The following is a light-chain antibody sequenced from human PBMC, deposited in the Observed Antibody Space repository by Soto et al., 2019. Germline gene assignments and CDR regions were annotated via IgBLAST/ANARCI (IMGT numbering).Light chain of an antibody. CDR3: LQHNTSPLT. V-gene: IGKV1-17*01. CDR2: PTS. Sequence: DIQMTQSPSSLSASVGDTVTITCRASQGIRNDLDWYQQKPGKAPKRLIYPTSDLESGVPSRFSGRGSGTEFTLTITSLQPEDFATYYCLQHNTSPLTFGGGTKVEMK. CDR1: QGIRND. J-gene: IGKJ4*01.